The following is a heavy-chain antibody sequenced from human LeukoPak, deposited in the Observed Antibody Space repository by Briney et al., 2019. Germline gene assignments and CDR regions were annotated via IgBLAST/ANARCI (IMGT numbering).Heavy chain of an antibody. D-gene: IGHD3-22*01. J-gene: IGHJ3*02. CDR1: GGSFSGYY. Sequence: SETLSLTCAVYGGSFSGYYWNWIRQPPGKGLEWIGEINHRGSTNNNPSHKSRVTISVDTSKNQFSLKLSSVTAADTAVYYCARFSLGYDAFDIWGQGTMVTVSS. CDR3: ARFSLGYDAFDI. V-gene: IGHV4-34*01. CDR2: INHRGST.